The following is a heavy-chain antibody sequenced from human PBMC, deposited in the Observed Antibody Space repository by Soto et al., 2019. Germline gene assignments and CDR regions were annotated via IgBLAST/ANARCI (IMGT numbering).Heavy chain of an antibody. J-gene: IGHJ3*01. CDR1: GFTFTSSA. CDR2: IVVGSGNT. CDR3: AAPQRYDAFNV. Sequence: ASVKVSCKASGFTFTSSAVQWVRQASGQRLEWIGWIVVGSGNTNYAQKFQERVTITRDMSTSTAYMELSSLRSEDTAVYYYAAPQRYDAFNVWGQGTMVTVS. V-gene: IGHV1-58*01. D-gene: IGHD6-25*01.